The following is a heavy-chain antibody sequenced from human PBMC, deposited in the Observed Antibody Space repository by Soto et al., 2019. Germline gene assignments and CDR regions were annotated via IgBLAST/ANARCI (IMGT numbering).Heavy chain of an antibody. J-gene: IGHJ5*02. V-gene: IGHV3-30*18. CDR3: AKDQGILFAPNWFDP. CDR2: ISYDGSNK. Sequence: QVQLVESGGGVVQPGRSLRLSCAVSGFTFSSYGMHWVRQAPGKVLEWVAVISYDGSNKYYADSVKGRFTISRDNSKNTLYLQMNSLRAEDTAVYYCAKDQGILFAPNWFDPWGQGTLVTVSS. CDR1: GFTFSSYG. D-gene: IGHD2-15*01.